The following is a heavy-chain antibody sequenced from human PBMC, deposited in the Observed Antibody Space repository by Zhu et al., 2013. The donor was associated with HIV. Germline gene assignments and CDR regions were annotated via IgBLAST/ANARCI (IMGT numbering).Heavy chain of an antibody. Sequence: QVQLVQSGAEVKKPGSSVKVSCKASGGTFSSYAISWVRQAPGQGLEWMGGIIPIFGTANYAQKFQGRVTITADKSTSTAYMELSSLRSEDTAVYYCARVVGAIPTIAAAGKYYYYYYGMDVWGQGTTGHRLL. J-gene: IGHJ6*02. CDR3: ARVVGAIPTIAAAGKYYYYYYGMDV. V-gene: IGHV1-69*06. D-gene: IGHD6-13*01. CDR1: GGTFSSYA. CDR2: IIPIFGTA.